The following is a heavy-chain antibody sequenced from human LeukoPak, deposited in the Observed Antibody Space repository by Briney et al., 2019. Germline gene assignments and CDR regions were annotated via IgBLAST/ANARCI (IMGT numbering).Heavy chain of an antibody. D-gene: IGHD6-19*01. J-gene: IGHJ4*02. V-gene: IGHV3-9*01. CDR1: GFTFDNYD. Sequence: GLSLRLSCAASGFTFDNYDMHWVRHTPGKGLEWVSGISWDSGSINYADSVKGRFTISRDNAKNSLFLQMNSLKTEDTALYYCARDIFSVAGPDLDCWGQGTQVTVSS. CDR2: ISWDSGSI. CDR3: ARDIFSVAGPDLDC.